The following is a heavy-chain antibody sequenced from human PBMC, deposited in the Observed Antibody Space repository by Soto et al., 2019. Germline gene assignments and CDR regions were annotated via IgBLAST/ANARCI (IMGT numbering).Heavy chain of an antibody. V-gene: IGHV1-2*04. J-gene: IGHJ4*02. CDR3: VRMTSMMYFFDH. Sequence: ASVKGSCKTSGYTFTDDYMHWVRQAPGQGLEWMGWINPNTGGTNYAQKFQGWVTMTRDTSISTAYMELNRLRSDDTAVYYCVRMTSMMYFFDHWGQGAQVTVSS. CDR2: INPNTGGT. CDR1: GYTFTDDY. D-gene: IGHD4-17*01.